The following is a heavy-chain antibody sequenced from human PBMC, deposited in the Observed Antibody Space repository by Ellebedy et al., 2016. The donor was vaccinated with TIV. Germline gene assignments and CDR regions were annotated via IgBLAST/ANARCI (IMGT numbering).Heavy chain of an antibody. J-gene: IGHJ4*02. CDR1: RFTFSSFG. CDR3: AKDESGGDLPRPFDH. D-gene: IGHD5-12*01. Sequence: GESLKISCAASRFTFSSFGLHWVRQAPGKGLEWVAIISSDGTNKYYADSVRGRFTISRDNSKNTLYLQMDSLRPEDTAIYYCAKDESGGDLPRPFDHWGQGTLVTVSS. CDR2: ISSDGTNK. V-gene: IGHV3-30*18.